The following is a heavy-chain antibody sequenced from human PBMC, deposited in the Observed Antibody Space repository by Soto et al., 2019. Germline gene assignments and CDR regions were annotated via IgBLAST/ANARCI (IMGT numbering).Heavy chain of an antibody. J-gene: IGHJ4*02. V-gene: IGHV4-39*01. CDR3: ASHPTKYYYDSSGYY. D-gene: IGHD3-22*01. Sequence: ETLSLTCTVSGGSISSSSYYWGWIRQPPGKGLEWIGSIYYSGSTYYNPSLKSRVTISVGTSKNQFSLKLSSVTAADTAVYYCASHPTKYYYDSSGYYWGQGTLVTVSS. CDR1: GGSISSSSYY. CDR2: IYYSGST.